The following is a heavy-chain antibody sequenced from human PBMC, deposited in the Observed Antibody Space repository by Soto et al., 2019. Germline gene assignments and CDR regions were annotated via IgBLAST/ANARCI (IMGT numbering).Heavy chain of an antibody. CDR1: GFTFSSYA. CDR3: AKDMRYYVILTGYSPFDY. CDR2: ISGSGGST. Sequence: GGSLRLSCAASGFTFSSYAMSWVRRAPGKGLEWVSAISGSGGSTYYADSVKGRFTISRDNSKNTLYLQMNSLRAEDTAVYYCAKDMRYYVILTGYSPFDYWGQGTLVTVSS. V-gene: IGHV3-23*01. J-gene: IGHJ4*02. D-gene: IGHD3-9*01.